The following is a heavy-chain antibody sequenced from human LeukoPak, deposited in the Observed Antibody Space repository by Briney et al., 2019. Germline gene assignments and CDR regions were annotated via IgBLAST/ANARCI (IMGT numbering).Heavy chain of an antibody. Sequence: SETLSLTCTVSGGSISSYYWRWIRQPPGKGLEWIGYIYYSGSTIYNRSLKSRVTISVDMSKNQFSLKLSSVTAADTAVYYCARDLVESASNYDYYYYYMDVWGKGTTVTVSS. J-gene: IGHJ6*03. CDR3: ARDLVESASNYDYYYYYMDV. D-gene: IGHD4-11*01. CDR1: GGSISSYY. CDR2: IYYSGST. V-gene: IGHV4-59*01.